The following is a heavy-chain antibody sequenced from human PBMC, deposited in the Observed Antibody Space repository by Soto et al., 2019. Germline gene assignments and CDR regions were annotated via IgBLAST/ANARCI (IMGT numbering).Heavy chain of an antibody. D-gene: IGHD6-6*01. Sequence: QVQLVQSGAEVKKPGASVKVSCKASGYTFTSYYMHWVRQAPGQGLEWMGIINPSGGSTSYAQKFQGSVTMTRDTSTSTVYMELSSLRSEDTAVYYCARAPARASYSSSPTSFGDYWGQGTLVTVSS. CDR1: GYTFTSYY. J-gene: IGHJ4*02. CDR2: INPSGGST. CDR3: ARAPARASYSSSPTSFGDY. V-gene: IGHV1-46*01.